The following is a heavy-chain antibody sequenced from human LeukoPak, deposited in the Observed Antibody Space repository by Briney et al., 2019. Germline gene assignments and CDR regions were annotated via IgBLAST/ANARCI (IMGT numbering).Heavy chain of an antibody. CDR1: GYTFTSYY. CDR3: ARDHGDYYDSSGYLDY. V-gene: IGHV1-46*01. D-gene: IGHD3-22*01. CDR2: INPSGGST. J-gene: IGHJ4*02. Sequence: APVKVSCKASGYTFTSYYMHWVRQAPGQGLEWMGIINPSGGSTSYAQKFQGRVTMTRDTSTSTVYMELSSLRSEDTAVYYCARDHGDYYDSSGYLDYWGQGTLVTVSS.